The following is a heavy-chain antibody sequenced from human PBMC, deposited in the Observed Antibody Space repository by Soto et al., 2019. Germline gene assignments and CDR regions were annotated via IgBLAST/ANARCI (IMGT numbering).Heavy chain of an antibody. V-gene: IGHV1-69*01. J-gene: IGHJ4*01. CDR3: AGGGYVLYSSGRYDFDD. CDR1: AGTFSSYA. Sequence: VSCKASAGTFSSYAIRWVRAAPGKGLEWMGGIMPLFGTAHSAQKVQGRVTSTAGDATRTAHMVRSSLRSEDTAVYYCAGGGYVLYSSGRYDFDD. CDR2: IMPLFGTA. D-gene: IGHD6-19*01.